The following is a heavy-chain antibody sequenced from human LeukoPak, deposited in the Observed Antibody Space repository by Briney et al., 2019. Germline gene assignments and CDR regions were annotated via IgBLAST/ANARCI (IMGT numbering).Heavy chain of an antibody. J-gene: IGHJ4*02. V-gene: IGHV4-34*01. CDR1: GGSFSGYY. CDR2: INHSGST. D-gene: IGHD6-19*01. CDR3: ARADSSGYIYFDY. Sequence: SETLSLTCAVYGGSFSGYYWSWIRQPPGKGLEWIGEINHSGSTNYNPSLKSRVTISVDTSKNQFSLKLSSVTAADTAVYYCARADSSGYIYFDYWGQGTLVTVSS.